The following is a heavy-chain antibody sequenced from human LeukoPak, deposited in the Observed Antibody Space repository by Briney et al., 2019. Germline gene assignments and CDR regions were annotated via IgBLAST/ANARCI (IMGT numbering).Heavy chain of an antibody. CDR2: ISSSSSYI. CDR3: AIVWFGELKLFDY. D-gene: IGHD3-10*01. Sequence: GGSLRLSCEASGFTFSTYGMNWVRQAPGKGLEWVSSISSSSSYIYCADSVKGRFTISRDNAKNSLYLQMNSLRAEDTAVYYCAIVWFGELKLFDYWGQGTLVTVSS. CDR1: GFTFSTYG. V-gene: IGHV3-21*01. J-gene: IGHJ4*02.